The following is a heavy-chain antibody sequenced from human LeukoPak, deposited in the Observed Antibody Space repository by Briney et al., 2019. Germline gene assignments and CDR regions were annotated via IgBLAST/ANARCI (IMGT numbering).Heavy chain of an antibody. CDR1: GFTFSSYA. CDR2: INSDGSST. J-gene: IGHJ4*02. V-gene: IGHV3-74*01. D-gene: IGHD6-19*01. CDR3: AREASSGWYVFDY. Sequence: GGSLRLSCAASGFTFSSYAMHWVRQAPGKGLVWVSRINSDGSSTSYADSVKGRFTISRDNAKNTLYLQMNSLRAEDTAVYYCAREASSGWYVFDYWGQGTLVTVSS.